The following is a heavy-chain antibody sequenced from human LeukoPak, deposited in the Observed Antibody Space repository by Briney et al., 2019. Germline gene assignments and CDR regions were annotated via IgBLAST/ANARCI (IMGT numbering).Heavy chain of an antibody. J-gene: IGHJ4*02. CDR3: AKDLGYSSGWSFDY. CDR1: GFTFSDYY. Sequence: PGGSLRLSCTASGFTFSDYYMSWIRQAPGKGLEWVSYISSSSSYTKYADSVKGRFTISRDNARNSLYLQMNSLRAEDTAVYYCAKDLGYSSGWSFDYWGQGTLVTVSS. D-gene: IGHD6-19*01. V-gene: IGHV3-11*06. CDR2: ISSSSSYT.